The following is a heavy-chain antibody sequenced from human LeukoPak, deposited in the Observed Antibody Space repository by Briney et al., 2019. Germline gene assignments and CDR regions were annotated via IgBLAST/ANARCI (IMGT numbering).Heavy chain of an antibody. CDR2: IYTSGST. Sequence: SETLSLTCTVSGGSISSGSYYWSWIRQPAGKGLEWIGRIYTSGSTNYNPSLKSRVTISVDTSKNQFSLKLSSVTAADTAVYSWARPYGSGSFFDSWGQGTLVTVSP. CDR3: ARPYGSGSFFDS. CDR1: GGSISSGSYY. J-gene: IGHJ4*02. D-gene: IGHD3-10*01. V-gene: IGHV4-61*02.